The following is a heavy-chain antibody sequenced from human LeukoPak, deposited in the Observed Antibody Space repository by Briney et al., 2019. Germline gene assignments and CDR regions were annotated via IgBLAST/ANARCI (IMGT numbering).Heavy chain of an antibody. J-gene: IGHJ4*02. D-gene: IGHD5-18*01. Sequence: ASVTVSFKSSVGTFSGYAIRWVGQAPGQGLEWLGGILPIFGTANYAQKFQGRVTITTDESTSTAYKEMSSLRSEDTAVYYCARARGYSSLGYFDYWGQGTLVTVSS. CDR2: ILPIFGTA. V-gene: IGHV1-69*05. CDR3: ARARGYSSLGYFDY. CDR1: VGTFSGYA.